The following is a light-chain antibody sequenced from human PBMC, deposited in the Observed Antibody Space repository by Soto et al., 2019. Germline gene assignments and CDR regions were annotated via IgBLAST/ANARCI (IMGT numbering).Light chain of an antibody. CDR1: QSISSW. J-gene: IGKJ1*01. CDR3: QQYNSYST. Sequence: DIQMTQSPSTLSASVGDRVTITCRASQSISSWLAWYKQKPGKAPKLLIYDASSLESGVPSRFSGSGSGTEFTLTISSLQPDEFATYYCQQYNSYSTVGQGTKVEIK. V-gene: IGKV1-5*01. CDR2: DAS.